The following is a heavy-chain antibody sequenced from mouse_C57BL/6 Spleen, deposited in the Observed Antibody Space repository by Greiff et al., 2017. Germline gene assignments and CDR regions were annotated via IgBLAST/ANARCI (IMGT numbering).Heavy chain of an antibody. CDR3: PQITGDY. CDR2: IRLKSDNYAT. J-gene: IGHJ4*01. V-gene: IGHV6-3*01. Sequence: DVMLVESGGGLVQPGGSMKLSCVASGFTFSNYWMNWVRQSPEKGLEWVAQIRLKSDNYATHYAESVKGRFTISRDDSKSSVYLQMNNLRAEDTGIYYCPQITGDYWGQGTSVTVSS. D-gene: IGHD1-1*01. CDR1: GFTFSNYW.